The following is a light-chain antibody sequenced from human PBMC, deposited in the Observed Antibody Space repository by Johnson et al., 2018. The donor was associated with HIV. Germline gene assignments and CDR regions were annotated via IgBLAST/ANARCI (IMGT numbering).Light chain of an antibody. CDR1: SSNIGNNY. J-gene: IGLJ1*01. CDR2: DNN. CDR3: GTWDSSLSALA. Sequence: QSVLTQPPSVSAAPGQKVTISCSGSSSNIGNNYVSWYQQLPGTAPKLLIYDNNKRPSGIPDRFSDSKSGTSATLGITGLQTGDEADYYCGTWDSSLSALAFGTGTKVSCL. V-gene: IGLV1-51*01.